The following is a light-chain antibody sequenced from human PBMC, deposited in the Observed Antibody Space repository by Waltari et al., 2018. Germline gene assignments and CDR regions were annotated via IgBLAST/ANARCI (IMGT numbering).Light chain of an antibody. CDR3: QQSSRTPPWT. V-gene: IGKV1-39*01. J-gene: IGKJ1*01. CDR2: AVS. CDR1: QSISIY. Sequence: DIQMTQSPSSLSASVGDSVTITCRASQSISIYLNWYQQKPGKAPKLLTSAVSSLQSGVPSMFSGSGSGTDFALTISSLQPEDCATYYCQQSSRTPPWTFGQGTQVEIK.